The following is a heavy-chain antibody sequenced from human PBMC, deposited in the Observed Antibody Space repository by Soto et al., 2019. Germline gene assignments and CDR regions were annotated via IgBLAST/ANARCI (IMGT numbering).Heavy chain of an antibody. CDR1: GVSISSYY. J-gene: IGHJ4*02. CDR2: ACCSGST. CDR3: ASSSSWYLYDS. D-gene: IGHD6-13*01. V-gene: IGHV4-59*01. Sequence: SETLSLTCSVSGVSISSYYLSWIRQPPGKGLEWIGYACCSGSTNYNPSLKSRVTISVDTSKNQFSLKLSSVTAADTVVYFCASSSSWYLYDSWGQGTLVTVSS.